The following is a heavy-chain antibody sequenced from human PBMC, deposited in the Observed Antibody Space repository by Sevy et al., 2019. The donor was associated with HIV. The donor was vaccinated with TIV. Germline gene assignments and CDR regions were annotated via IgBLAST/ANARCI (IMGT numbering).Heavy chain of an antibody. CDR1: GYTFTSYG. J-gene: IGHJ6*02. CDR2: ISAYNGNT. V-gene: IGHV1-18*01. D-gene: IGHD4-4*01. CDR3: ARDSWPTVTFYGMDV. Sequence: ASVKVSCKASGYTFTSYGISWVRQAPGQGLEWMGWISAYNGNTNYAQKLQGRVTMTTDTSTITAYMELRSLRSDDTAVYYCARDSWPTVTFYGMDVWGQGTTVTVSS.